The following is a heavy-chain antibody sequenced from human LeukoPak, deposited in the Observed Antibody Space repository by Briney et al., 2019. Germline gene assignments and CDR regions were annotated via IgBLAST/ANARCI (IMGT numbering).Heavy chain of an antibody. Sequence: PGGSLRLSCAASGFTFSSYEMNWVRQAPGKGLQWVSYISTSGSTIYYADSVKGRFTISRDNAKNSLYLQMNSLRAEDTAVYYCARDVGRQDCTTTSRYGNWGQGTLVTVSS. V-gene: IGHV3-48*03. CDR1: GFTFSSYE. CDR2: ISTSGSTI. D-gene: IGHD2-2*01. CDR3: ARDVGRQDCTTTSRYGN. J-gene: IGHJ4*02.